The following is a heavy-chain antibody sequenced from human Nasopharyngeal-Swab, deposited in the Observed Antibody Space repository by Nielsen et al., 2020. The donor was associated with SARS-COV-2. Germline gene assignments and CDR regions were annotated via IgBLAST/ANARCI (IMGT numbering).Heavy chain of an antibody. Sequence: GGSLRLSCAASGFTFSSYAMSWVRQAPGKGLEWVSAISGSGGSTYYADSVKGRFTISRDNSKNTLYLQMNSLRAEDTAVHYCATHGSGRIGGMDVWGQGTTVTVSS. CDR3: ATHGSGRIGGMDV. J-gene: IGHJ6*02. CDR2: ISGSGGST. D-gene: IGHD3-10*01. V-gene: IGHV3-23*01. CDR1: GFTFSSYA.